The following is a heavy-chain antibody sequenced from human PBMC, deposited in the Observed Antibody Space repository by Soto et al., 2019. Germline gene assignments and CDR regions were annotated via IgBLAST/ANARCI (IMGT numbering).Heavy chain of an antibody. CDR3: ARKNGVLDAFDI. Sequence: QVQLQESGPGLVKPSDTLSHTCAVSGYSISSSNWWGWIRQPPGKGLAWIGYIYYSGSTYYNPSLKSRVTMAVDTSKTQFSLKLSSVTAVDTAVYYCARKNGVLDAFDIWGQGTMVTVSS. D-gene: IGHD4-17*01. V-gene: IGHV4-28*01. CDR1: GYSISSSNW. J-gene: IGHJ3*02. CDR2: IYYSGST.